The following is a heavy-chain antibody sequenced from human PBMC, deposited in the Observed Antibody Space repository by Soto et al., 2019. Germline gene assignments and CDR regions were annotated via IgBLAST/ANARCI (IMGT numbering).Heavy chain of an antibody. V-gene: IGHV3-23*01. Sequence: GALRLSCAASVFTFSSYAMSWVRQAPGKGLEWVSAISGSGGSTYYADSVKGRFTISRDNSKNTLYLQMNSLRAEDTAVYYCAKDGGNYYYYGMDVWGQGTTVTVSS. CDR3: AKDGGNYYYYGMDV. J-gene: IGHJ6*02. CDR1: VFTFSSYA. D-gene: IGHD3-16*01. CDR2: ISGSGGST.